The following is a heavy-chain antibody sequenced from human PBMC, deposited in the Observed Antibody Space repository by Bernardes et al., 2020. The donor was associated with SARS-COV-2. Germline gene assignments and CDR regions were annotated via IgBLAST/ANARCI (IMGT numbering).Heavy chain of an antibody. CDR2: ISSSSSYI. CDR1: GFTFSNYS. Sequence: GGSLRLSCAASGFTFSNYSMNWVRQAPGKGLEWVSSISSSSSYIYYADSVKGRFTISRDNAKSSLYLQMNSLRVEDTAVYYCARDLEGVWPHYYYYGMDVWGQGTTVTVSS. CDR3: ARDLEGVWPHYYYYGMDV. D-gene: IGHD3-3*01. V-gene: IGHV3-21*01. J-gene: IGHJ6*02.